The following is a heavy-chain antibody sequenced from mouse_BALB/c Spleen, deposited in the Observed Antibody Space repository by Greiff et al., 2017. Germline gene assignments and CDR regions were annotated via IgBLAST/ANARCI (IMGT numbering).Heavy chain of an antibody. CDR1: GFAFSSYD. CDR3: ARSTAWYFDV. Sequence: EVKVVESGGGLVKPGGSLKLSCAASGFAFSSYDMSWVRQTPEKRLEWVAYISSGGGSTYYPDTVKGRFTISRDNAKNTLYLQMSSLKSEDTAMYYCARSTAWYFDVWGAGTTVTVSS. V-gene: IGHV5-12-1*01. D-gene: IGHD1-2*01. CDR2: ISSGGGST. J-gene: IGHJ1*01.